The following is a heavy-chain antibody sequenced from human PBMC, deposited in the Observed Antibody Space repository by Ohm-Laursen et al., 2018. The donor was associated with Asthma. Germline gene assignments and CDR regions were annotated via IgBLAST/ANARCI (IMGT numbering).Heavy chain of an antibody. J-gene: IGHJ5*02. V-gene: IGHV3-74*01. Sequence: GSLRLSCAASGFTFSSYWMHWVRQAPGKGLAWVSRINSDGSSTSYADSVKGRFTISRDNAKNTLYLQMNSLRAEDTAVYYCARDPRYCSGGSCSQTWGQGTLVTVSS. D-gene: IGHD2-15*01. CDR2: INSDGSST. CDR1: GFTFSSYW. CDR3: ARDPRYCSGGSCSQT.